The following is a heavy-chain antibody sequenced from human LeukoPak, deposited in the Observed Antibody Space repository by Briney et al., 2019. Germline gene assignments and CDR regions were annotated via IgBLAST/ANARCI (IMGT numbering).Heavy chain of an antibody. Sequence: GTSLRLSCVASGFTFRNYGMHWVRRAPGKGLEWVANIKQDGSEKNYVDSVKGRFTISRDNAKNSLYLQMNNLRVEDTAMYYCAGGTGFIIKDWGQGTLVTVSS. J-gene: IGHJ4*02. D-gene: IGHD3-9*01. CDR3: AGGTGFIIKD. CDR2: IKQDGSEK. V-gene: IGHV3-7*03. CDR1: GFTFRNYG.